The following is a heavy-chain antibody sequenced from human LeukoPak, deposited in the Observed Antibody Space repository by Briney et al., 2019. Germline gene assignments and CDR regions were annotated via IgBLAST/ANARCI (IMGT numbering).Heavy chain of an antibody. Sequence: SETLSLTCTVSGGSISSSSYYWGWIRQPPGKGLEGIGSIYYSGSTYYNPSLKSRVTISVDTSKNQFSLKLSSVTAADTAVYYCASGNGYSSSWYYFDYWGQGTLVTVSS. CDR3: ASGNGYSSSWYYFDY. D-gene: IGHD6-13*01. V-gene: IGHV4-39*01. J-gene: IGHJ4*02. CDR1: GGSISSSSYY. CDR2: IYYSGST.